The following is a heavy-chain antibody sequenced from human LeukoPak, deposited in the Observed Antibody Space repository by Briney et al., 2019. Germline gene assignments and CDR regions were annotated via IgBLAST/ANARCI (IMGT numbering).Heavy chain of an antibody. J-gene: IGHJ4*02. V-gene: IGHV3-53*01. CDR1: GFTLSSNY. Sequence: PGGSLRLSCAASGFTLSSNYMSWVRQAPGKGLEWVSVIYSGGSTYYADSVKGRFTISRDNSKNTLYLQMNSLRAEDTAVYYCARDFRYWGQGTLVTVSS. CDR3: ARDFRY. CDR2: IYSGGST.